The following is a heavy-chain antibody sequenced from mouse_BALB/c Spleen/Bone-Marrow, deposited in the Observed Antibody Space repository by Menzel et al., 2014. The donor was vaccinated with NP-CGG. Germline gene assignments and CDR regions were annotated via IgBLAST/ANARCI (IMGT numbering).Heavy chain of an antibody. CDR3: TRSNYGYWYFDV. J-gene: IGHJ1*01. CDR1: GYSFTNYY. Sequence: VQLQQSGAELVKPGASVKLSCKASGYSFTNYYMYWVKRRPGQGLEWIGEINPSNGGTNFNEKFKNKASLTVDKSSSTAYMQLSSLTSVDSAVYYCTRSNYGYWYFDVWGAGTTATVSS. CDR2: INPSNGGT. V-gene: IGHV1S81*02. D-gene: IGHD1-1*01.